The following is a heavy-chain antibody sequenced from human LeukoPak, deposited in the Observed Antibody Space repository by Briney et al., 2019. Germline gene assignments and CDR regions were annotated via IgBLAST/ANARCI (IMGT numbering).Heavy chain of an antibody. CDR1: GGSISGSSYF. CDR2: ISYSGIT. CDR3: ARDSYCSTTSCHLDY. Sequence: SETLSLTCTVSGGSISGSSYFWGWIRQSPAKGLEWIGSISYSGITHYNPSLKSRVTMSVDTSRNQVSLNLDSVTAADTAVYYCARDSYCSTTSCHLDYWGQGILVTVSS. J-gene: IGHJ4*02. D-gene: IGHD2-2*01. V-gene: IGHV4-39*07.